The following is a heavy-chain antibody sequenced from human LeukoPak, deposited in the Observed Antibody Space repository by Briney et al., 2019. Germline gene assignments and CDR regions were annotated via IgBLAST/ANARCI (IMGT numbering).Heavy chain of an antibody. CDR1: GLTFSSYD. Sequence: PGGSLRLSCAASGLTFSSYDMHWVRQATGKGLEWVSAIGTAGDTYYPGSVKGRFTISRENAKNSLYLQMNSLRAGDTAVYYCARVVKVPEGAWFDPWGQGTLVTVSS. CDR3: ARVVKVPEGAWFDP. D-gene: IGHD1-1*01. CDR2: IGTAGDT. J-gene: IGHJ5*02. V-gene: IGHV3-13*01.